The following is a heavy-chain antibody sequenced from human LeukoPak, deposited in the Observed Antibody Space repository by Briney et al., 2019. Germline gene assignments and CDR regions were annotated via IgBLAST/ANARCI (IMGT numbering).Heavy chain of an antibody. CDR2: ISAYNGNT. V-gene: IGHV1-18*01. Sequence: ASVKVSCKASGYTFTSYGISWVRQAPGQGLEWMGWISAYNGNTNYAQKLQGRVTMTTDTSTSTAYMELWSLRSDDTAVYYCARVRRFQWLPRGDWFDPWGQGNLVTVSS. D-gene: IGHD6-19*01. J-gene: IGHJ5*02. CDR1: GYTFTSYG. CDR3: ARVRRFQWLPRGDWFDP.